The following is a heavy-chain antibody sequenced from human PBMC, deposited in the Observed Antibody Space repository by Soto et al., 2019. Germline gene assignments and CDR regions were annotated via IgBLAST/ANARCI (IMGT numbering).Heavy chain of an antibody. V-gene: IGHV1-8*01. D-gene: IGHD6-13*01. CDR2: MNPNSGNT. CDR1: GYTFTSYD. J-gene: IGHJ5*02. Sequence: QVQLVQSGAEVKKPGASVKVSCKASGYTFTSYDINWVRQATGQGLEWMGWMNPNSGNTGYAQKFQGRVTMTRNTSISTAYMELSRLRSEHTAVYYCARGSKGSSWYAYWFDPWGQGTLVTVSS. CDR3: ARGSKGSSWYAYWFDP.